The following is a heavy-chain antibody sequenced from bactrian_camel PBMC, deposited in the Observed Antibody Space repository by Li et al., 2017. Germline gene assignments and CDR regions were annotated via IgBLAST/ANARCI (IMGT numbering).Heavy chain of an antibody. J-gene: IGHJ4*01. D-gene: IGHD4*01. CDR2: INNVGSIT. V-gene: IGHV3S35*01. CDR1: IFPFSPFSNYA. CDR3: ASDPPKLPYYSDCSF. Sequence: VQLVESGGGLVQPGGSLRLSCAASIFPFSPFSNYAMSWVRQAPEKGLEWVSIINNVGSITHYASSVKGRFTIPRDNAKKTVYLLMNSLKPEDTAAYYCASDPPKLPYYSDCSFWGQGTQVTVS.